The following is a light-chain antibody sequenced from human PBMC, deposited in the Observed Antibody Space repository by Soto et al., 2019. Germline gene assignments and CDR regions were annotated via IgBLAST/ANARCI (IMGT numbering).Light chain of an antibody. CDR1: SSDVGAYNF. Sequence: QSALTQPASVSGSPGQSITISCTGTSSDVGAYNFVSWHQQHPGKAPKLMIYNVYDRPSGISYRFSGSKSGNTASLTISGLQGEDEAYYYCSSYTVSRTYVFGTGTTLTVL. J-gene: IGLJ1*01. CDR3: SSYTVSRTYV. CDR2: NVY. V-gene: IGLV2-14*03.